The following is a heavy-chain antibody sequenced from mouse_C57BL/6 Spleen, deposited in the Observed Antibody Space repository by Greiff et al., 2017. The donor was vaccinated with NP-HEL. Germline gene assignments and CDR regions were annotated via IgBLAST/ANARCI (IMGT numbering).Heavy chain of an antibody. J-gene: IGHJ3*01. CDR3: ARLGWGLLHAWFAY. V-gene: IGHV1-26*01. CDR1: GYTFTDYY. Sequence: EVQLQQSGPELVKPGASVKISCKASGYTFTDYYMNWVKQSHGKSLEWIGDINPNNGGTSYNQKFKGKATLTVDKSSSTAYMELRSLTSEDSAVYYCARLGWGLLHAWFAYWGQGTLVTVSA. D-gene: IGHD2-3*01. CDR2: INPNNGGT.